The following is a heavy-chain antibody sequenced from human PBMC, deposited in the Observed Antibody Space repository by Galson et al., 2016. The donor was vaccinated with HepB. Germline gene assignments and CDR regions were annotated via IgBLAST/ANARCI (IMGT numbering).Heavy chain of an antibody. V-gene: IGHV3-64*04. CDR2: VCADGFAT. J-gene: IGHJ4*02. Sequence: SLRLSCAASGFTFNHYALHWVRQAPGKGLEYVSTVCADGFATYYADSVKGRFSISRDDAKSTLSLQMDNLRAEDTALYYCARPAAATTRLFFYFDSWGQGTLVTVSS. CDR1: GFTFNHYA. CDR3: ARPAAATTRLFFYFDS. D-gene: IGHD6-13*01.